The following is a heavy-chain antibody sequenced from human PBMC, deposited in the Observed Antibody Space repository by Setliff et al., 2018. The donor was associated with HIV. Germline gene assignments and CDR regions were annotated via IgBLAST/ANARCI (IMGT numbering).Heavy chain of an antibody. J-gene: IGHJ4*02. CDR2: IYYNGRVSYSEKT. Sequence: SETLSLTCTVSGGSISRSSYFWTWIRQRPEQGLEWIGYIYYNGRVSYSEKTYYSPSLKSRVTISVDTSKNQFSLKLSSVTAADTAVYYCARSTKYYDFWSGYQPFDYWGQGTLVTVSS. CDR1: GGSISRSSYF. V-gene: IGHV4-31*03. CDR3: ARSTKYYDFWSGYQPFDY. D-gene: IGHD3-3*01.